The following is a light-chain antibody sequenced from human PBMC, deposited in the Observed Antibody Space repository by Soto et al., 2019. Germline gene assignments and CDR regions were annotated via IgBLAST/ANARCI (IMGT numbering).Light chain of an antibody. Sequence: DIQMTQSPSPLSGSVGDRVTITCRASQTISSWLAWYQQKPGKAPKLLIYKASTLKSGVPSRFSGSGSGTEFTLTISSLQPDEFATYYCQEYNSYSWTFGQGTKWIS. CDR1: QTISSW. CDR3: QEYNSYSWT. V-gene: IGKV1-5*03. CDR2: KAS. J-gene: IGKJ1*01.